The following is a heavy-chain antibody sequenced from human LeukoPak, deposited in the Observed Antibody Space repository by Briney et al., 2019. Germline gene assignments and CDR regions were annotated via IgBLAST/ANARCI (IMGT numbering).Heavy chain of an antibody. CDR2: ISHSGST. Sequence: KPSETLSLTCAVSVYSINSGYDWGWVRQPPGKGLEWIGSISHSGSTRYTPSLKSRVTISVDTSKNQFSLKLNSVTAADTAVYYCARGPDAYNAQYWGQGILVTVSS. CDR1: VYSINSGYD. CDR3: ARGPDAYNAQY. J-gene: IGHJ4*02. V-gene: IGHV4-38-2*01. D-gene: IGHD5-24*01.